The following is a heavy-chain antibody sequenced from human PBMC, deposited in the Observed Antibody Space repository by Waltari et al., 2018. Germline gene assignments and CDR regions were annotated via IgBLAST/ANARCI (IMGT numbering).Heavy chain of an antibody. Sequence: HVQLEQSGAEVKKPGSSVKVSCKASGGPVSPYTVTWVRQAPGQGLEWMGGIIPFLGISKYAQSLQARLTITVDQSTNTGYMELNNLRPEDTGVYYCARSGEMKGTVDYWGQGTLVTVSS. CDR1: GGPVSPYT. J-gene: IGHJ4*02. CDR2: IIPFLGIS. V-gene: IGHV1-69*10. CDR3: ARSGEMKGTVDY. D-gene: IGHD1-1*01.